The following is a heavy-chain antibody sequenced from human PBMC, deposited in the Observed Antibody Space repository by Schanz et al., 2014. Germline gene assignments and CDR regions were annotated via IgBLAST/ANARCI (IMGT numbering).Heavy chain of an antibody. V-gene: IGHV3-74*02. CDR1: GFTFSSYA. CDR3: TRSYYDFSWGSYRFRAFDI. Sequence: VQLVESGGGVVQFGRSLRLSCAASGFTFSSYAMSWVRQAPGKGLEWVSCTNGDGTNAKYADSVKGRFTISRDNAKKTLSLQMISLRAEDTAIYFCTRSYYDFSWGSYRFRAFDIWGQGTTVIVSS. J-gene: IGHJ3*02. CDR2: TNGDGTNA. D-gene: IGHD3-16*02.